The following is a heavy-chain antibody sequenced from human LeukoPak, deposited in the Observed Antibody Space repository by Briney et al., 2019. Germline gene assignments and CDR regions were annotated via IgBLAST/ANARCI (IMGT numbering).Heavy chain of an antibody. V-gene: IGHV3-48*03. CDR3: ARDDHGSGRRFDP. J-gene: IGHJ5*02. CDR2: IETSGSSI. Sequence: PGGSLRLSCAASGFTFSSYEMNWVRQAPGKGLEWVSYIETSGSSIQYADSVKGRFTISRDNTKNSLYLQMNSLRAEDTAVYFCARDDHGSGRRFDPWGQGALVTVSS. CDR1: GFTFSSYE. D-gene: IGHD6-19*01.